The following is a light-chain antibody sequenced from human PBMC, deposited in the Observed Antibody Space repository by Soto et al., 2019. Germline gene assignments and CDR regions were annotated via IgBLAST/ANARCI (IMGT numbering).Light chain of an antibody. CDR3: QQYNNWPLT. CDR1: QSVSSN. Sequence: EIVMTQSPATLSVSPGERVTLSCRASQSVSSNLAWYQKKPGQAPRLLINGASTRVTGIPARFSGSGSGTEFTLTISSLQSEDFAVYYCQQYNNWPLTFGGGTKVEIK. V-gene: IGKV3-15*01. CDR2: GAS. J-gene: IGKJ4*01.